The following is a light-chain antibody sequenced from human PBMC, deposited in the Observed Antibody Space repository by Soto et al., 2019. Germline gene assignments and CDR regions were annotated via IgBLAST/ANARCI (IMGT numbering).Light chain of an antibody. J-gene: IGKJ1*01. Sequence: DIQMTQSPSTLSGSVGDRVTITCRASQTISSWLAWYQQKPGKAPKLLIYKASTLKSGVPSRFSGSGSGTEFTLTISSLQPADFATYYCQQYNTYSWTFGQGTKVDIK. CDR3: QQYNTYSWT. V-gene: IGKV1-5*03. CDR2: KAS. CDR1: QTISSW.